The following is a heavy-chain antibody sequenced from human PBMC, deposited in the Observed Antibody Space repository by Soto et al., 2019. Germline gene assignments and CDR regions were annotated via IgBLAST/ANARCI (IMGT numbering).Heavy chain of an antibody. V-gene: IGHV4-4*02. J-gene: IGHJ4*02. CDR1: GGSISSSNW. Sequence: PSETLSLTCAVSGGSISSSNWWTWVRQPPGKGLEWIASIKYSGTTFYNPSLKSRVTLSVDTSKNQFALKLSSVTAADTAVYYCARGLITGSQYSGGSYYFDAWGQRTHVTVSS. CDR2: IKYSGTT. D-gene: IGHD1-26*01. CDR3: ARGLITGSQYSGGSYYFDA.